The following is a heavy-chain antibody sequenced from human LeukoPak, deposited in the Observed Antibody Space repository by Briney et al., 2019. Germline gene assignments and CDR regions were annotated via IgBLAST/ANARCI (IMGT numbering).Heavy chain of an antibody. V-gene: IGHV1-69*06. CDR3: ASERGATQYFDY. CDR2: IIPIFGTA. Sequence: SVKVSCKASGGSFSSYAISWVRQAPGQGLEWMGGIIPIFGTANYAQKFQGRVTITADKSTSTAYMELSSLRSEDTAVYYCASERGATQYFDYWGQGTLVTVSS. J-gene: IGHJ4*02. CDR1: GGSFSSYA. D-gene: IGHD3-10*01.